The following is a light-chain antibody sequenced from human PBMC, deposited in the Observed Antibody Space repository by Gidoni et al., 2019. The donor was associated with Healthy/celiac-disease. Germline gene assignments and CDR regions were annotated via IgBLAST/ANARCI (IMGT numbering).Light chain of an antibody. Sequence: EIVITQSPATLSVSPGERATLSCRASQSVSSNLAWYQQKPGQAPRLLIYGASTRATGIPARFSGSGSGTEFTPTISSPQSEDVAVYYCQQYNNWPRETFGQGTKVEIK. V-gene: IGKV3-15*01. CDR3: QQYNNWPRET. CDR2: GAS. CDR1: QSVSSN. J-gene: IGKJ1*01.